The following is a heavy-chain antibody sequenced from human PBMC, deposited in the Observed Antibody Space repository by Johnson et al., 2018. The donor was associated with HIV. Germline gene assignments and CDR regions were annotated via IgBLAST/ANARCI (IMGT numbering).Heavy chain of an antibody. D-gene: IGHD5-12*01. CDR3: TRHGGYDPRGYVGAFDI. CDR1: SFTFDDYA. V-gene: IGHV3-73*01. CDR2: LRRKANSYTS. J-gene: IGHJ3*02. Sequence: VQLVESGGGVVPPGGSLRLSCETSSFTFDDYAMHWVRQASGKGLEWVGRLRRKANSYTSAYAASANGRFTLSRDDSKTTAYLQMNSLTPEDPAVYYCTRHGGYDPRGYVGAFDIWGQGTMVTVSS.